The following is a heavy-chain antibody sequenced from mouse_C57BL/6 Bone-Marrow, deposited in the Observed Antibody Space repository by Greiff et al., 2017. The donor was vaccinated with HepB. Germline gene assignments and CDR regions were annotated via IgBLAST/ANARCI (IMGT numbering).Heavy chain of an antibody. Sequence: VKVVESGGGLVQPGESLKLSCESNEYEFPSHDMSWVRKTPEKRLELVAAINSDGGSTYYPDTMERRFIISRDNTKKTLYLQMSSLRSEDTALYYCARQGSTLYWYFDVWGTGTTVTVSS. CDR1: EYEFPSHD. CDR3: ARQGSTLYWYFDV. V-gene: IGHV5-2*01. CDR2: INSDGGST. J-gene: IGHJ1*03. D-gene: IGHD1-3*01.